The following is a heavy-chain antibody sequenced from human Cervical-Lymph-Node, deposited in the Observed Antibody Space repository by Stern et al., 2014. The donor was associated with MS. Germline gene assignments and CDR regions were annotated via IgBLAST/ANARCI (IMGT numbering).Heavy chain of an antibody. CDR1: GYTFTTYG. CDR2: INVYKGKT. V-gene: IGHV1-18*01. J-gene: IGHJ4*02. CDR3: ARFPHYYDTRGQLDY. Sequence: QVQLVQSGPEVKKPGASVKVSCKASGYTFTTYGINWVRQAPGQGLEWMGWINVYKGKTNYSQKLQGRVTMTTDSSTSTAFMELTSLKSDDTAVYYCARFPHYYDTRGQLDYWGQGTLVTVSS. D-gene: IGHD3-22*01.